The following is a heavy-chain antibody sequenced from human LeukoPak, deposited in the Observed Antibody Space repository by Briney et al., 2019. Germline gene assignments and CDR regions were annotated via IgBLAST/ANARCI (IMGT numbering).Heavy chain of an antibody. D-gene: IGHD3-3*01. J-gene: IGHJ3*02. CDR2: INPNSGGT. Sequence: GASVKVSCKASGYTFTGYYMHWVRQAPGQGLEWMGWINPNSGGTNYAQKFQGRVTMTRDTSISTAYMELSRLRSDDTAVYYCARVKRFLEWLDAFDIWGQGTMVTVSS. CDR3: ARVKRFLEWLDAFDI. CDR1: GYTFTGYY. V-gene: IGHV1-2*02.